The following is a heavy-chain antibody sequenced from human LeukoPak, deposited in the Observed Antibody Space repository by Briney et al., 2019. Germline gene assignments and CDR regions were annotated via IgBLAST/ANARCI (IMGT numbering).Heavy chain of an antibody. V-gene: IGHV1-18*01. CDR1: GYTFTSYG. CDR2: ISAYNGNT. D-gene: IGHD6-13*01. CDR3: APRGIAAAGMGEDFDY. Sequence: ASVKVSCKASGYTFTSYGISWVRQAPGQGLEWMGWISAYNGNTNYAQKFQGRVTMTRDTSISTAYMELSRLRSDDTAVYYCAPRGIAAAGMGEDFDYWGQGTLVTVSS. J-gene: IGHJ4*02.